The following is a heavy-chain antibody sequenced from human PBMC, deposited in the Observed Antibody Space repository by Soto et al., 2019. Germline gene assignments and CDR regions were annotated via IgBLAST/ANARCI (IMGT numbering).Heavy chain of an antibody. CDR3: ASLAGAKEGFDY. D-gene: IGHD1-26*01. Sequence: EVQLVESGGGLVQPGGSLRLSCAASGFILTDHYMDWVRQAPGKGLEWVGRTTNKANSYTTEYAASVKGRFTISRYDSKNSLYLQMNSLKTEDTAVYYCASLAGAKEGFDYWGQGTLVTVSS. V-gene: IGHV3-72*01. J-gene: IGHJ4*02. CDR2: TTNKANSYTT. CDR1: GFILTDHY.